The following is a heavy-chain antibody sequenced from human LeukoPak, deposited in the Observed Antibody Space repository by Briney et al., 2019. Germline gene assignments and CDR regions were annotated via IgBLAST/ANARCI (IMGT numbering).Heavy chain of an antibody. D-gene: IGHD6-13*01. Sequence: SGTLSLTCAVSGGSIYNNWWSWVRQAPGKGLEWIGEIHHSGSTNYNPSLKSRVTISVDKSNNKFSLEVSSVTAADTAVYYGARESDAGYSLGYWGQGSLVTVSS. CDR1: GGSIYNNW. V-gene: IGHV4-4*02. J-gene: IGHJ4*02. CDR3: ARESDAGYSLGY. CDR2: IHHSGST.